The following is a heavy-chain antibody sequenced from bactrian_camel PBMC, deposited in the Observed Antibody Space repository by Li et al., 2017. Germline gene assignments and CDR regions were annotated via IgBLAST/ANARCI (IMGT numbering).Heavy chain of an antibody. CDR3: AAEAGHDCYEVTKGGRDFGY. D-gene: IGHD3*01. V-gene: IGHV3S1*01. CDR1: GVASRVRW. CDR2: IFTDAGTT. Sequence: HVQLVESGGGSVEAGGSLRLSCVDFGVASRVRWMAWFRQAPGKEREGVAHIFTDAGTTYYGDPVKGRFTISQDNAKTTAYLQMNSLKPEDTAMYYCAAEAGHDCYEVTKGGRDFGYWGQGTQVTVS. J-gene: IGHJ6*01.